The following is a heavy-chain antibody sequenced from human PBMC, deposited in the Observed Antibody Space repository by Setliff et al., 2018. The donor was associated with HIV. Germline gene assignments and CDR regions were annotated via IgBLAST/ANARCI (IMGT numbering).Heavy chain of an antibody. V-gene: IGHV4-39*01. CDR3: ARQTWEYYDTLTGYYRSPKNFDS. CDR1: GGSINRSNYY. Sequence: SETLSLTCTVPGGSINRSNYYWGWIRQPPGKGLEWIGTISYTGSTYYDPSLKSRVTISVDTSKNQFSLKLSSVTAADTAVYYCARQTWEYYDTLTGYYRSPKNFDSWGQGTLVTVSS. CDR2: ISYTGST. J-gene: IGHJ4*02. D-gene: IGHD3-9*01.